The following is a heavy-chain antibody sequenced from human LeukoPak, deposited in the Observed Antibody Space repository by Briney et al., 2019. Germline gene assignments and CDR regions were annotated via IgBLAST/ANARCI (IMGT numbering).Heavy chain of an antibody. V-gene: IGHV3-23*01. CDR1: GFTFSSYT. Sequence: PGGSLRLSCAASGFTFSSYTMSWVRQAPGKGLEWVSGVSGSGGNIHYADSVKGRFTISRDNSKNTLYLQMNSLRAEDTAVYYCARAPRRFRGIIITPLYYFDYRGQGTLVTVSS. CDR3: ARAPRRFRGIIITPLYYFDY. CDR2: VSGSGGNI. J-gene: IGHJ4*02. D-gene: IGHD3-10*01.